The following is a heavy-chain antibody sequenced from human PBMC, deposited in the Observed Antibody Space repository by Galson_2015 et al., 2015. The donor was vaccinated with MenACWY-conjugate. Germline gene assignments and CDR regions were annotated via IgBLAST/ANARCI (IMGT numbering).Heavy chain of an antibody. CDR2: IDPVDSNT. Sequence: QSGAEVKKPGESLKISCKGTGYSFTNYWIAWVRQTPGKGLEWMGLIDPVDSNTRYSPSFQGQVTISADKSISTAYLQWTSLRASDTAMYYCARHPPGGRGMDVWGQGTTVTVSS. D-gene: IGHD1-26*01. V-gene: IGHV5-51*01. CDR3: ARHPPGGRGMDV. CDR1: GYSFTNYW. J-gene: IGHJ6*02.